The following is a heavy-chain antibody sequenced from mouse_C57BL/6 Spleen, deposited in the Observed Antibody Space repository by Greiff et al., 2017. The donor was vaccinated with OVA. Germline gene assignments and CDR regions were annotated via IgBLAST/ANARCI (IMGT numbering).Heavy chain of an antibody. CDR2: IWWGDDK. CDR3: ARIGDYSNYGWYFDV. CDR1: GFSLSTFGMG. J-gene: IGHJ1*03. D-gene: IGHD2-5*01. Sequence: QVTLIVSGPGILQPSQTLSLTCSFSGFSLSTFGMGVGWIRQPSGKGLEWLAHIWWGDDKYYTPALQRRLTISQDTSKKQECLKIANVDTADTATDDCARIGDYSNYGWYFDVWGTGTTVTVSS. V-gene: IGHV8-8*01.